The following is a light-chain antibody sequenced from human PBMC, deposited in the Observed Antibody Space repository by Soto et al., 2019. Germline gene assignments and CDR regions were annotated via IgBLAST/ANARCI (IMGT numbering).Light chain of an antibody. CDR2: AAS. CDR1: QDISRW. Sequence: DIQMTQSPSYVSASVGDRVTITCRASQDISRWLAWYQQKPGRAPTLLIFAASILQSGAPSRFSGSGSGTDFSLTISSLQPEDFSTYYCQPANRFPITFGQGTRLEIK. J-gene: IGKJ5*01. CDR3: QPANRFPIT. V-gene: IGKV1-12*01.